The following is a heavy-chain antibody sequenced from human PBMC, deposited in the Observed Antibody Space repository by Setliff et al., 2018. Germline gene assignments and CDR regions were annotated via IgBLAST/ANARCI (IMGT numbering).Heavy chain of an antibody. CDR1: GSTFTSYG. D-gene: IGHD2-2*01. Sequence: GASVKVSCKASGSTFTSYGVSWVRQAPGQGLEWMGWISAYNGNINYAQKFQGRVTMTTDTYTSTANMELRSLRSDDTAVYYCVRAPPTVVIPPGRAFFDPWGQGTLVTVSS. V-gene: IGHV1-18*01. J-gene: IGHJ5*02. CDR3: VRAPPTVVIPPGRAFFDP. CDR2: ISAYNGNI.